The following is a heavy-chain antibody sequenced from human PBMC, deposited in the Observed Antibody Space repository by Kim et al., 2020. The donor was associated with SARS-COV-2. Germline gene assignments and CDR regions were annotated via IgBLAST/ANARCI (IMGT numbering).Heavy chain of an antibody. CDR3: ARLDYYGSGSYTNWFDP. D-gene: IGHD3-10*01. Sequence: GESLKISCKGSGYSFTSYWISWVRQMPGKGLEWMGRIDPSDSYTNYSPSFQGHVTISADKSISTAYLQWSSLKASDTAMYYCARLDYYGSGSYTNWFDPWGQGTLVTVSS. CDR1: GYSFTSYW. J-gene: IGHJ5*02. V-gene: IGHV5-10-1*01. CDR2: IDPSDSYT.